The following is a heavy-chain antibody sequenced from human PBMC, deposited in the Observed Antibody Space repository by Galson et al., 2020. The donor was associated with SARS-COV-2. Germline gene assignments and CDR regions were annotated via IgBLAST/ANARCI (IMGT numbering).Heavy chain of an antibody. D-gene: IGHD3-9*01. V-gene: IGHV4-31*03. J-gene: IGHJ6*02. Sequence: SETLSLTCTVSGGSISSGGYYWSWIRQHPGKGPEWIGYIYYSGSTYYNPSLKSRVTISVDTSKNQFSLKLSSVTAADTAVYYCARDQLLRYFDQLDYYYGMDVWGQGTTVTVSS. CDR2: IYYSGST. CDR3: ARDQLLRYFDQLDYYYGMDV. CDR1: GGSISSGGYY.